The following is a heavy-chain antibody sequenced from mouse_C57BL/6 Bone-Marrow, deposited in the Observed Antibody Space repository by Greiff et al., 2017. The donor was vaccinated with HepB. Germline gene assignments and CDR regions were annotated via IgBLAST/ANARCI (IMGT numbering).Heavy chain of an antibody. Sequence: QVHVKQPGAELVKPGASVKMSCKASGYTFTSYWITWVKQRPGQGLEWIGDIYPGSGSTNYNEKFKSKATLTVDTSSSTAYMQLSSLTSEDSAVYYCAREYYSNYGAMDYWGQGTSVTVSS. J-gene: IGHJ4*01. CDR2: IYPGSGST. CDR3: AREYYSNYGAMDY. V-gene: IGHV1-55*01. CDR1: GYTFTSYW. D-gene: IGHD2-5*01.